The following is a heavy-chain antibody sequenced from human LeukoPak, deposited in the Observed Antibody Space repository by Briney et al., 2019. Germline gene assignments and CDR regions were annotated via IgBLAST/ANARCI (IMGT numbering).Heavy chain of an antibody. Sequence: SETLSLTCTVSGGSISSYYWSWIRQPPRKGLEWIGYIYYSGSTNYNPSLKSRVTISVDTSKNQFSLKLSSVTAADTAVYYCARDRPIAVAGDLFDYWGQGTLVTVSS. J-gene: IGHJ4*02. CDR3: ARDRPIAVAGDLFDY. CDR2: IYYSGST. D-gene: IGHD6-19*01. CDR1: GGSISSYY. V-gene: IGHV4-59*01.